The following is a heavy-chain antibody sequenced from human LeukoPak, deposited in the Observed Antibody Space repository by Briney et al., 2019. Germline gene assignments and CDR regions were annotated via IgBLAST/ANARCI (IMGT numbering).Heavy chain of an antibody. Sequence: GESLKISCRGSGYSSTSYWIGWVRQMAGKALEWMGIVYPGDSDTRYGPSFQGQVTISADKSISTAYLQWSSLKASDTAMYYCARAQVNYYDSSGSETHYYYYYMAVWGKGTTVTLSS. CDR1: GYSSTSYW. CDR3: ARAQVNYYDSSGSETHYYYYYMAV. D-gene: IGHD3-22*01. CDR2: VYPGDSDT. V-gene: IGHV5-51*01. J-gene: IGHJ6*03.